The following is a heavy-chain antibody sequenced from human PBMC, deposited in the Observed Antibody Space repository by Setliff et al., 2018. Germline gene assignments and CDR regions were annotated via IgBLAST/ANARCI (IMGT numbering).Heavy chain of an antibody. D-gene: IGHD3-3*01. Sequence: VASVKVSCKASGYTFTRYYMHWVRQAPGQGLEWMGWMNPNSGNTGYAQKFQGRVTMTRNTSISTAYMELSSLRFEDTAVYYCARGPRHNFWSGYYLVAVNYWGQGTLVTVSS. CDR1: GYTFTRYY. V-gene: IGHV1-8*01. J-gene: IGHJ4*02. CDR2: MNPNSGNT. CDR3: ARGPRHNFWSGYYLVAVNY.